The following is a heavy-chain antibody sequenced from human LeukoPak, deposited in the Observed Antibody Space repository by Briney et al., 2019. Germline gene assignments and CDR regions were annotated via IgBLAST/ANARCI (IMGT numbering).Heavy chain of an antibody. V-gene: IGHV3-33*01. CDR1: NFTFGSYG. D-gene: IGHD4-23*01. Sequence: PGGSLRLSCAASNFTFGSYGMNWVRHVPGKGLEWVAYISYDGSDKYYRDSVKGRFTISRDNAKNTLYLQMNSLRAEDTAVYYCARERSTVAPPHPFDYWGQGTPVTVSS. CDR3: ARERSTVAPPHPFDY. CDR2: ISYDGSDK. J-gene: IGHJ4*02.